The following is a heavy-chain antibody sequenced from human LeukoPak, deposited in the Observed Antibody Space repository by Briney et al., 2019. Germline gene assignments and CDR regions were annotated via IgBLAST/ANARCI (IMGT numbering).Heavy chain of an antibody. J-gene: IGHJ4*02. CDR3: AKDSSSWYFFDY. V-gene: IGHV3-9*01. D-gene: IGHD6-13*01. CDR1: GFTFDDYA. CDR2: ISWNSGSI. Sequence: PGGSLRLSCAASGFTFDDYAVHWVRQAPGKGLEWVSGISWNSGSIGYADSVKGRFTISRDNAKNSLYLQMNSLRAEDTALYYCAKDSSSWYFFDYWGQGTLVTVSS.